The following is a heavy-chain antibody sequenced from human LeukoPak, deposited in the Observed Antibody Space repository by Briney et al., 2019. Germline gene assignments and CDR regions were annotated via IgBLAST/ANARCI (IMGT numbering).Heavy chain of an antibody. J-gene: IGHJ5*02. D-gene: IGHD6-13*01. CDR1: GYTFTGYY. CDR2: INPSGGST. Sequence: ASVKVSCKTSGYTFTGYYMHWVRQAPGQGLEWMGIINPSGGSTSYAQKFQGRVTMTRDTSISTAYMELSRLRSDDTAVYYCARDRGVKVAAAATGCWFDPWGQGTLVTVSS. CDR3: ARDRGVKVAAAATGCWFDP. V-gene: IGHV1-2*02.